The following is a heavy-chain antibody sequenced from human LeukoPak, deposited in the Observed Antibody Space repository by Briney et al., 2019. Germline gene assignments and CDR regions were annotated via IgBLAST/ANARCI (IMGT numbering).Heavy chain of an antibody. Sequence: GGSLRLSCAASGFIVSSNSMSWVRQAPGKGLEWVSVINSGGGTYYTDSVKGRFTISRDNSKNTLYLQMNSLRAEDTAVYYCARARIAVAGIYFDYWGQGTLVTVSS. CDR3: ARARIAVAGIYFDY. D-gene: IGHD6-19*01. J-gene: IGHJ4*02. V-gene: IGHV3-53*05. CDR2: INSGGGT. CDR1: GFIVSSNS.